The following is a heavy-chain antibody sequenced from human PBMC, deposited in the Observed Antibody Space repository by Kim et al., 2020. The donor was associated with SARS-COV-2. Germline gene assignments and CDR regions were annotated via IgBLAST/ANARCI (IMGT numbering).Heavy chain of an antibody. Sequence: NYAQKFQGRVTITADESTSTAYMELSSLRSEDTAVYYCARGLGRGSYENYWGQGTLVTVSS. CDR3: ARGLGRGSYENY. D-gene: IGHD1-26*01. V-gene: IGHV1-69*01. J-gene: IGHJ4*02.